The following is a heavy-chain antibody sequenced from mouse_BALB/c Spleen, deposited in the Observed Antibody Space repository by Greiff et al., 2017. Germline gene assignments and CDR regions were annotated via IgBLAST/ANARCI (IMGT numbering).Heavy chain of an antibody. D-gene: IGHD2-4*01. CDR3: ARGYYDYDVGY. Sequence: EVHLVESGPGLVKPSQSLSLTCTVTGYSITSDYAWNWIRQFPGNKLEWMGYISYSGSTSYNPSLKSRISITRDTSKNQFFLQLNSVTTEDTATYYCARGYYDYDVGYWGQGTTLTVSS. V-gene: IGHV3-2*02. CDR1: GYSITSDYA. J-gene: IGHJ2*01. CDR2: ISYSGST.